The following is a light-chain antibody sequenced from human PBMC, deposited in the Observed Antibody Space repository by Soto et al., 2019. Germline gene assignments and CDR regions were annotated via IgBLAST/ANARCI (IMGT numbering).Light chain of an antibody. CDR3: QSYDATILI. CDR1: SGNIVSNY. CDR2: EDD. V-gene: IGLV6-57*01. Sequence: NFMLTQPHSVSESPGKTITISCTRSSGNIVSNYVQWYQQRPGSSPTTVIYEDDDRPSGVPDRFSGSIDTSSNSASLTISGLRNDDEAAYYCQSYDATILIFGGGTKLTVL. J-gene: IGLJ2*01.